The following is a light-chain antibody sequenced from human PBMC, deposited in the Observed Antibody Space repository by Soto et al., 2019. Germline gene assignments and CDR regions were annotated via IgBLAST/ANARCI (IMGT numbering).Light chain of an antibody. CDR2: GAS. V-gene: IGKV3-20*01. CDR3: QHYGSSTRT. Sequence: ELVLTQSPATLSLSPGDTATLSCRATQSVSSGYLAWYQQKPGQAPRLLISGASSRATGIQDRFSGIGSGADFTLTITRLEPEDFAVYYCQHYGSSTRTFGQGTKVEIK. J-gene: IGKJ1*01. CDR1: QSVSSGY.